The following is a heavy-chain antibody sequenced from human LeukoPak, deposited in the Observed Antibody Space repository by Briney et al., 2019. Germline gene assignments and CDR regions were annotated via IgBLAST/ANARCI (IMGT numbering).Heavy chain of an antibody. Sequence: SETLSLTCTVSGGSISSGSYYWSWIRQPAGKGLEWIGRIYTSGSTNYNPSLKSRVTISVDTSKNQFSLKLSSVTAADTAVYYCASGGRRSSDYWGQGTLVTVSS. CDR3: ASGGRRSSDY. D-gene: IGHD1-26*01. CDR1: GGSISSGSYY. V-gene: IGHV4-61*02. CDR2: IYTSGST. J-gene: IGHJ4*02.